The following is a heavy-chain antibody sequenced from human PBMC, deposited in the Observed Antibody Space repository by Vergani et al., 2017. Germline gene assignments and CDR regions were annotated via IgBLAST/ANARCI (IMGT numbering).Heavy chain of an antibody. D-gene: IGHD6-6*01. CDR3: ARCIPRSSSHSGNWFDP. CDR2: INPNSGGT. V-gene: IGHV1-2*02. Sequence: QVQLVQSGAEVKKPGASVKVSCKASGYTFTGYYMPWVRQAPGQGLEWMGWINPNSGGTNYAQKFQGRVTMTRDTSISTAYMELSRLRSDDTAVYYCARCIPRSSSHSGNWFDPWGQGTLVTVSS. J-gene: IGHJ5*02. CDR1: GYTFTGYY.